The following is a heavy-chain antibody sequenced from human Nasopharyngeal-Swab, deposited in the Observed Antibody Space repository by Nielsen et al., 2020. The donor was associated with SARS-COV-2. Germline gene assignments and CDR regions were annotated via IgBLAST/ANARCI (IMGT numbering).Heavy chain of an antibody. CDR3: ARGISISYSSSFSAFDI. CDR2: ISSSSSYI. D-gene: IGHD6-13*01. Sequence: GESLKISCAASGFTFSSYSMNWVRQAPGKGLEWVSSISSSSSYIYYADSVKGRFTISRDNAKNSPYLQMNSLRAEDTAVYYCARGISISYSSSFSAFDIWGQGTMVTVSS. CDR1: GFTFSSYS. J-gene: IGHJ3*02. V-gene: IGHV3-21*01.